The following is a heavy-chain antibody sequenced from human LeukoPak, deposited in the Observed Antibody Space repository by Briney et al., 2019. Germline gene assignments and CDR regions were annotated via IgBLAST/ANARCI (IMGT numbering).Heavy chain of an antibody. Sequence: PSETLSLTCAVYGGSFSGYYWSWIRQPPGKGLEWIGEINHSGSTNYNPPLKSRVTISVDTSKNQLSLKLSSVTAADTAVYYCASFCSNYATWGQGTLVTVSS. J-gene: IGHJ5*02. V-gene: IGHV4-34*01. CDR2: INHSGST. D-gene: IGHD4-11*01. CDR1: GGSFSGYY. CDR3: ASFCSNYAT.